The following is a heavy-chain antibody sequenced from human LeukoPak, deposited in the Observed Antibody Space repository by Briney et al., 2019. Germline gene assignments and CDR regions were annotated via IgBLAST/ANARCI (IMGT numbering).Heavy chain of an antibody. D-gene: IGHD7-27*01. J-gene: IGHJ4*02. CDR3: ARDLSYWGLDFDY. CDR2: ISYDGSNK. CDR1: GFTFSSYA. V-gene: IGHV3-30*04. Sequence: HPGGSLRLSCAASGFTFSSYAMHWVRQAPGKGLEWVAVISYDGSNKYYADSVKGRFTISREDSKNTLYLQMNSLRADDTALYYCARDLSYWGLDFDYWGQGTLVTVSS.